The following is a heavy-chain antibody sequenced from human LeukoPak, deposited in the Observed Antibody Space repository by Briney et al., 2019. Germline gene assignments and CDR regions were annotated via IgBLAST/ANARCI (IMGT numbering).Heavy chain of an antibody. J-gene: IGHJ4*02. CDR1: GFTFSTYG. CDR3: ARDLGKGRYFDY. CDR2: FLLDGNNK. Sequence: PGGSLRLSCAASGFTFSTYGMHWVRQAPGKGLDSVAHFLLDGNNKYYPDSVKRRFTISRDNSKNTLYLQMDSLRAEDTAVYYCARDLGKGRYFDYWGQGTLVTVSS. D-gene: IGHD4-23*01. V-gene: IGHV3-33*01.